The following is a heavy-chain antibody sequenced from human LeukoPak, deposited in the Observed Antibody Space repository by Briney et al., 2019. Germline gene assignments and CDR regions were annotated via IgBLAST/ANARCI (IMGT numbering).Heavy chain of an antibody. J-gene: IGHJ4*02. CDR1: GFTFSRFG. Sequence: GSLRTSCSAPGFTFSRFGLHWVRPAPSQGLGWGAVISYDGSNKYYADSVKGRFTISRDNSKNTLYLQMNSLRAEDTAVYYCAKEDDILTGYYPLDYWGQGTLVTVSS. D-gene: IGHD3-9*01. V-gene: IGHV3-30*18. CDR3: AKEDDILTGYYPLDY. CDR2: ISYDGSNK.